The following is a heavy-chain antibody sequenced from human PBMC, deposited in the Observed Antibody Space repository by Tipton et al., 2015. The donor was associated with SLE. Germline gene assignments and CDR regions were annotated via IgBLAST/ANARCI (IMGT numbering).Heavy chain of an antibody. V-gene: IGHV4-59*07. CDR2: VHSSGST. J-gene: IGHJ5*02. CDR1: GGSISSYY. CDR3: ATSGYEFLNWFDP. D-gene: IGHD5-12*01. Sequence: TLSLTCTVSGGSISSYYWSWIRQPPGKRLEWIGHVHSSGSTNYNPSLKSRVTISLDTSKNQFSLRMTSVTAADTAVYYCATSGYEFLNWFDPWVQGTPVTVSS.